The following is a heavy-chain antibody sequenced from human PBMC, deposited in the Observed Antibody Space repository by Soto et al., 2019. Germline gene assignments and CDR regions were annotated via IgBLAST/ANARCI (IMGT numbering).Heavy chain of an antibody. Sequence: GSLRLSCTASGFAVSINYMTWVRQAPGKGLEWVSVIHSGGDTHYADSVRGRFTISRDNSKNTLYLQMNSLRAEDTAVYYCARSRTGTTYGGMDVWGQGTTVTVSS. V-gene: IGHV3-66*01. J-gene: IGHJ6*02. CDR1: GFAVSINY. D-gene: IGHD1-7*01. CDR3: ARSRTGTTYGGMDV. CDR2: IHSGGDT.